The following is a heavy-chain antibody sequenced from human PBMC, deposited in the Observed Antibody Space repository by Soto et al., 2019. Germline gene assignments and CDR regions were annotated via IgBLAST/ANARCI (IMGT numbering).Heavy chain of an antibody. J-gene: IGHJ5*02. V-gene: IGHV4-4*02. D-gene: IGHD3-9*01. Sequence: SETLSLTCAVSGGSISSSNWWSWVRQPPGKGLEWIGEIYHSGSTNYNPSLKSRVTISVDKSKNQFSLKLSSVTAADTAVYYCARVDRNAANWFDPWGQGTLVTVSS. CDR3: ARVDRNAANWFDP. CDR2: IYHSGST. CDR1: GGSISSSNW.